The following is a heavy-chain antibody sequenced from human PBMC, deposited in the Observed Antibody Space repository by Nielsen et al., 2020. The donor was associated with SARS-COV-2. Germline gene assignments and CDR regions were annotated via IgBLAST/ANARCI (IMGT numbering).Heavy chain of an antibody. CDR2: INAGNGNT. CDR3: ARITPSSGWDY. D-gene: IGHD6-19*01. V-gene: IGHV1-3*01. J-gene: IGHJ4*02. CDR1: GYTFPSFA. Sequence: SVQVSCKTSGYTFPSFAIHWVRQAPGQSLEWMGWINAGNGNTKYSQKFQGRVTMTRDTSANTAYMELSSLSSEDTAVYYCARITPSSGWDYWGQGTLVTVSS.